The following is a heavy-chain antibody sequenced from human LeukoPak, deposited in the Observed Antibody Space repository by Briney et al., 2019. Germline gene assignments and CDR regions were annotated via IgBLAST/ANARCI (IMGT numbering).Heavy chain of an antibody. J-gene: IGHJ6*02. Sequence: GGSLRLSCVVSGFRFDDYGMHWVRQAPGKGLEWVSGISWSGTTTGYADSVKGRFTISRDSAKNSLYLQMDSLRVEDTAFYCAKDESTGGFAPGYFYGMGVWGQGTTVTVTS. V-gene: IGHV3-9*01. CDR2: ISWSGTTT. CDR1: GFRFDDYG. D-gene: IGHD3-16*01. CDR3: AKDESTGGFAPGYFYGMGV.